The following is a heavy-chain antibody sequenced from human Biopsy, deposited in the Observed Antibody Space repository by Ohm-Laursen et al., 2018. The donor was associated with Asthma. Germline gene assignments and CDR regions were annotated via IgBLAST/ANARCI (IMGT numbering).Heavy chain of an antibody. CDR2: ISYDGSNR. D-gene: IGHD3-10*01. CDR3: AKDVVWFRELGGMDV. J-gene: IGHJ6*02. Sequence: GQTLSLTCAPPGFSFSNFAIHWVRQAPGKGLEWVAVISYDGSNRYSADSVRGRFTISRDNSKNTLYLQMSSLRAGDTAVYYCAKDVVWFRELGGMDVWGQGTTVTVSS. CDR1: GFSFSNFA. V-gene: IGHV3-30*18.